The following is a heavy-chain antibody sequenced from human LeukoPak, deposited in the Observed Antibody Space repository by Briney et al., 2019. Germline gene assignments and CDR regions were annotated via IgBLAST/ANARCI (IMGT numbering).Heavy chain of an antibody. CDR2: ISHDGSNK. Sequence: PGGSLRLSCAASGFTFSSYAMHWVRQAPGKGLEWVAVISHDGSNKYYADSVKGRFTISRDNSKNTLYLQMNSLRAEDTAVYYCARDRGYSYGLYYFDYWGQGTLVTVSS. CDR1: GFTFSSYA. CDR3: ARDRGYSYGLYYFDY. D-gene: IGHD5-18*01. J-gene: IGHJ4*02. V-gene: IGHV3-30*04.